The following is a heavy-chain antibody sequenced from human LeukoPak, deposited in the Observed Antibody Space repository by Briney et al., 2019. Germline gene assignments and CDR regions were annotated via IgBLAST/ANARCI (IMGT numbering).Heavy chain of an antibody. CDR2: ISGSGGST. CDR1: GFTFSSYA. D-gene: IGHD6-13*01. V-gene: IGHV3-23*01. CDR3: ARESVAAAGETYYGMDV. Sequence: PGGSLRLSCAASGFTFSSYAMSWVRQAPGKGLEWVSAISGSGGSTYYADSVKGRFTISRDNSKNTLYLQMNSLRAEDTAVYYCARESVAAAGETYYGMDVWGQGTTVTVSS. J-gene: IGHJ6*02.